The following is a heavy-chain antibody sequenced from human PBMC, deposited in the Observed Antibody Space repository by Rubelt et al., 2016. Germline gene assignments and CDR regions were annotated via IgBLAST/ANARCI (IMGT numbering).Heavy chain of an antibody. Sequence: QVQLVESGGGVVQPGRSLRLSCAASGFTFSSYGMHWVRQAPGKGLEWVAVIWYDGSIKYYGESVEGRFTIAGGNFKNRLYLQMISLRAEDTAVYYCAGDRIAAAGNYFDYWGQGTLVTVSS. J-gene: IGHJ4*02. CDR3: AGDRIAAAGNYFDY. CDR2: IWYDGSIK. CDR1: GFTFSSYG. V-gene: IGHV3-33*01. D-gene: IGHD6-13*01.